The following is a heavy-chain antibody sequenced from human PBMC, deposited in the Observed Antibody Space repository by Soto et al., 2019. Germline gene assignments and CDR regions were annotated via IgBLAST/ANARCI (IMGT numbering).Heavy chain of an antibody. Sequence: QVQLQESGPGLVKPSQTLSLTCTVSGGSISTVNYWWSGLRQSPDMGLEWIGHIYDGGNTYNNPSLESRVPMSVYTSKNQLSLTLSSVSAADTAVYYCARGPSGDKVDSWGQGTLVTVAS. D-gene: IGHD7-27*01. V-gene: IGHV4-30-4*01. CDR2: IYDGGNT. J-gene: IGHJ4*02. CDR3: ARGPSGDKVDS. CDR1: GGSISTVNYW.